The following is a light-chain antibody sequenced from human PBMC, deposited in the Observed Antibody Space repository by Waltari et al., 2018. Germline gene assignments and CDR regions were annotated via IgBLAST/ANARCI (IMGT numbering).Light chain of an antibody. CDR2: GAS. Sequence: EIVLTQSPGTMSLSSGDRATLSCRASQSVTASQVAWYQQKPGQAPRLLIYGASTRATGTPDRFSGTGSGTDFILTISGLEPEDFAVYFCQQYGSSIPFTFGPGTKV. J-gene: IGKJ3*01. CDR1: QSVTASQ. CDR3: QQYGSSIPFT. V-gene: IGKV3-20*01.